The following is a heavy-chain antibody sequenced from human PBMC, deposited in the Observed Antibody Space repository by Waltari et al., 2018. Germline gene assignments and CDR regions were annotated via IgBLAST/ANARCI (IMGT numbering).Heavy chain of an antibody. J-gene: IGHJ3*02. CDR3: ARDLGAMKVTSALEI. V-gene: IGHV1-69*05. CDR1: GAIFTNSA. Sequence: QVQLVQSGAAVKRPGSSVRVSCRASGAIFTNSAISWVGQAPGQGLEWWGGIIPIFGTANAAQKFQGRLTITSDESTSTAYRELSSLRPEDTAVYFCARDLGAMKVTSALEIWGQGTRVTVSS. CDR2: IIPIFGTA. D-gene: IGHD3-10*01.